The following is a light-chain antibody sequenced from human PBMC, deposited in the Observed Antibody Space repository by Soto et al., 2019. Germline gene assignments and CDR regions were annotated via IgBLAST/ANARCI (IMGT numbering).Light chain of an antibody. J-gene: IGLJ1*01. Sequence: QSVLTQPASVSGSPGQSIAISCTGTSSDVDGYNYVSWYQHHPGKAPKLMIYDVSSRPSGVSNRFSGSKSGNTASLTISGLQAEDEADYYCISYTTISTYVFGTGTKLTAL. CDR2: DVS. CDR3: ISYTTISTYV. CDR1: SSDVDGYNY. V-gene: IGLV2-14*03.